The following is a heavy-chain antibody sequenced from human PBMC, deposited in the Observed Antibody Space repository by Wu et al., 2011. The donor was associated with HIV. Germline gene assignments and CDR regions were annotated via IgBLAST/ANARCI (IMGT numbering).Heavy chain of an antibody. D-gene: IGHD6-13*01. CDR3: AQGGPLSTIAISLAGRSWFDP. CDR1: EYTLRKYA. Sequence: QVQLMQSGAEVREPGSSVKVSCKASEYTLRKYAFSWVRQAPGQGLEWLGGIVPVLGGSDYAQKFRGRVTMTLDKSTNTVYMELTSLTLDDTAIYYCAQGGPLSTIAISLAGRSWFDPWGQGTLVTVSS. J-gene: IGHJ5*02. V-gene: IGHV1-69*06. CDR2: IVPVLGGS.